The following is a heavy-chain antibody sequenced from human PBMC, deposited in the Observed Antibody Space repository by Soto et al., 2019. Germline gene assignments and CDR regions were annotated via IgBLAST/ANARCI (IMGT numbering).Heavy chain of an antibody. CDR3: DPRGPGTGWNWFDT. V-gene: IGHV3-30-3*01. CDR2: ISSTGSDI. Sequence: AGGSLRLSCATFGFTFSDYAMHWVRQAPGKGPEWVATISSTGSDIFYSDSVEGRFTISRDNSWNTLYLHMNSLRPDDTALYYCDPRGPGTGWNWFDTWGQGTLVTVSS. CDR1: GFTFSDYA. D-gene: IGHD2-8*02. J-gene: IGHJ5*02.